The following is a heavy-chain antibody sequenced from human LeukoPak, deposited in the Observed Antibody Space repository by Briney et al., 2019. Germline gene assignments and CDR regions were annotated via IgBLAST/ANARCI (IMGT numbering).Heavy chain of an antibody. V-gene: IGHV3-30-3*01. J-gene: IGHJ5*02. Sequence: GGSLRLSCAASGFTFSSHTMNWLRQAPGKGLEWVAVISYDERNIFYGDSVKGRFTISRDNSKDTVYLQINRLRTEDTAVYYCAREAISGWTDHWGQGTLVTVSS. CDR1: GFTFSSHT. CDR2: ISYDERNI. CDR3: AREAISGWTDH. D-gene: IGHD6-19*01.